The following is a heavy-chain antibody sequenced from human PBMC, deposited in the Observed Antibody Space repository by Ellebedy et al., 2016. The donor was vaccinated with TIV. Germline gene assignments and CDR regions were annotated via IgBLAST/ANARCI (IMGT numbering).Heavy chain of an antibody. D-gene: IGHD3-16*01. CDR3: ARKYYDLFDY. CDR2: IHWNDDK. V-gene: IGHV2-5*01. Sequence: TLSLTCTVSGGSISSYYWSWIRQPPGKALEWLAVIHWNDDKRYSPSLKSRLTITKDTSKNQVVLTMTNMDPVDTATYYCARKYYDLFDYWGQGTLVTVSS. J-gene: IGHJ4*02. CDR1: GGSISSYYW.